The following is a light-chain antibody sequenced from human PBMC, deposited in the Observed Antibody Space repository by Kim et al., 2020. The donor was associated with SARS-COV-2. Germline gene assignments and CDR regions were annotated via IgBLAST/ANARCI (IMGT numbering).Light chain of an antibody. CDR2: DAS. J-gene: IGKJ4*01. CDR1: QDISNY. CDR3: QQYDNLPPLT. V-gene: IGKV1-33*01. Sequence: SVGDRVTITFQASQDISNYLNWYQQKPGKAPKLLIYDASNLETGVPSRFSGSGSGTDFTFTISSLQPEDIATYYCQQYDNLPPLTFGGGTKVEIK.